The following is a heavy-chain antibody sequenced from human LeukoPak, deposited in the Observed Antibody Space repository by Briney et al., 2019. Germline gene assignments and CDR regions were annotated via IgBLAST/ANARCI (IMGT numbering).Heavy chain of an antibody. J-gene: IGHJ4*02. Sequence: SETLSLTCTVSGGSVSSGSYYWSWIRQPPGKGLEWIGYIYYSGSTNYNPSLKSRVTISVDRSKNQFSLKLSSVTAADTAVYYCARSYGDRNFDYWGQGTLVTVSS. D-gene: IGHD4-17*01. CDR2: IYYSGST. CDR1: GGSVSSGSYY. V-gene: IGHV4-61*01. CDR3: ARSYGDRNFDY.